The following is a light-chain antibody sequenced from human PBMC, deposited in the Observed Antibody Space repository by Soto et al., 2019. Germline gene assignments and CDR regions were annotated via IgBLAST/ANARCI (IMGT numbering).Light chain of an antibody. V-gene: IGKV3-20*01. Sequence: DIVLKQSPGILSLSPGERATLTCRASQKIRTSYFAWYQQRPGQAPRLLIYGASKRATDVPDRFSGSGTGTDFTLTISTMEHEDVGVYYYQQCDSSPPTFGQGTKLEI. CDR2: GAS. J-gene: IGKJ2*01. CDR1: QKIRTSY. CDR3: QQCDSSPPT.